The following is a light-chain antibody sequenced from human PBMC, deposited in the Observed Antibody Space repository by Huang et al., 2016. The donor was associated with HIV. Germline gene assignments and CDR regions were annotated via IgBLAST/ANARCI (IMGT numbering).Light chain of an antibody. J-gene: IGKJ1*01. CDR2: WAS. Sequence: DIVMTQSSDSLAVSLGERATISCVSSQSVLSPSNNRNHLAWYQQKPRQPPQLLIYWASTRESGVPDRFRGSGSATDVTLIIDNLHAEDVALYFFQQYYSIPGFGQGTYVEV. V-gene: IGKV4-1*01. CDR3: QQYYSIPG. CDR1: QSVLSPSNNRNH.